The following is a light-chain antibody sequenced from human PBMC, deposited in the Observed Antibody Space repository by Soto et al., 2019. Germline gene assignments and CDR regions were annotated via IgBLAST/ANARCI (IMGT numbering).Light chain of an antibody. CDR3: QQYGSSRT. J-gene: IGKJ1*01. Sequence: EIVMKQSPATLSVSPGERFTLSCRASQSVSSNLAWYQQKVGQAPRLLIYGASSRATGIPDRFSGSGSGTDFTLTISRLEPEDFAVYYCQQYGSSRTFGQGTKVDI. CDR1: QSVSSN. V-gene: IGKV3-20*01. CDR2: GAS.